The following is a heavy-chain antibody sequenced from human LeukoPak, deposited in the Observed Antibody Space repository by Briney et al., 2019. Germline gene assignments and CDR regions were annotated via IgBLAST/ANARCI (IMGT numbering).Heavy chain of an antibody. D-gene: IGHD3-22*01. Sequence: SETLSLTCAVYGGSFSGYYWSWIRQPPGKGLEWIGEINHSGSTNYNPSLKSRVTISVDTSKNQFSLKLSSVTAADTAVYYCARVGPYYYDSSGYFHFDYWGQGTLVTVSS. CDR1: GGSFSGYY. V-gene: IGHV4-34*01. CDR2: INHSGST. CDR3: ARVGPYYYDSSGYFHFDY. J-gene: IGHJ4*02.